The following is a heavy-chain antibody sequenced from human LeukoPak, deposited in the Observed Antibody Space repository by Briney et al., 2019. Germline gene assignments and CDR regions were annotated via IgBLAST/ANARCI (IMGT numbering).Heavy chain of an antibody. J-gene: IGHJ4*02. D-gene: IGHD2-2*01. CDR3: ARGWASSWYYLDF. V-gene: IGHV4-59*01. CDR1: GGSMRNYY. Sequence: PSETLSLTCAVSGGSMRNYYWSWIRQPPGKGLEWIGYTYDSGSSSYNPSLRSRVSISIDTSKNQFSLNLSSVTAADTAVYYCARGWASSWYYLDFWGQGTLVTVSS. CDR2: TYDSGSS.